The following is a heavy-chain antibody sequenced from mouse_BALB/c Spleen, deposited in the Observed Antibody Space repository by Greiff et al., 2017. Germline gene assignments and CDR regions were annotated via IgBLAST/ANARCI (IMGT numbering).Heavy chain of an antibody. V-gene: IGHV5-17*02. Sequence: DVQLVESGGGLVQPGGSRKLSCAASGFTFSSFGMHWVRQAPEKGLEWVAYISSGSSTIYYADTVKGRFTISRDNPKNTLFLQMTSLRSEDTAMYYCALIYYDYDDAMDYWGQGTSVTVSS. CDR3: ALIYYDYDDAMDY. CDR1: GFTFSSFG. J-gene: IGHJ4*01. CDR2: ISSGSSTI. D-gene: IGHD2-4*01.